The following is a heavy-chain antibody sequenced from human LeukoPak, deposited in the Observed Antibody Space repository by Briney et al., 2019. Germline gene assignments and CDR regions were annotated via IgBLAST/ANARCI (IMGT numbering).Heavy chain of an antibody. Sequence: PGGSLRLSCAASGFTFSSYEMNWVRQVPGKGLEWVSYISSSGSTIYYADSVKGRFTISRDNAKNSLYLQMNSLRAEDTAVYYCATEYPVAAIDVFDIWGQGTMVTVSS. CDR2: ISSSGSTI. D-gene: IGHD6-19*01. CDR1: GFTFSSYE. CDR3: ATEYPVAAIDVFDI. J-gene: IGHJ3*02. V-gene: IGHV3-48*03.